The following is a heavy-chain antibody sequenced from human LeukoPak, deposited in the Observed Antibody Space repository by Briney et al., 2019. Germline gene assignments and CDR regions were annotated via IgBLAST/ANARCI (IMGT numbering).Heavy chain of an antibody. V-gene: IGHV4-34*01. CDR1: GGSFSGYY. Sequence: PSETLSLTCAVYGGSFSGYYWSWIRQPPGKGLEWIGEINHSGSTNYNPSLKSRVTISVDTSKNQFPLKLSSVTAADTAVYYCARGLTKYGTTQPYYFDYWGQGTLVTVSS. J-gene: IGHJ4*02. D-gene: IGHD2-2*01. CDR2: INHSGST. CDR3: ARGLTKYGTTQPYYFDY.